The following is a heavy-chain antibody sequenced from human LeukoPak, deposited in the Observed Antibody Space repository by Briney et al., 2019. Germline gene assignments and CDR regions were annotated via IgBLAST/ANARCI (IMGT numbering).Heavy chain of an antibody. CDR2: IFYSGST. V-gene: IGHV4-39*01. CDR1: GGSISSSSYY. Sequence: PSETLSLTCTVSGGSISSSSYYWGWIRQPPGKGLEWIGSIFYSGSTYYNPSLKSRVTISVDTSKNQFSLKLSSVTAADTAVYYCASLAAAGTQYYYYYGMDVWGQGTTVTVSS. J-gene: IGHJ6*02. D-gene: IGHD6-13*01. CDR3: ASLAAAGTQYYYYYGMDV.